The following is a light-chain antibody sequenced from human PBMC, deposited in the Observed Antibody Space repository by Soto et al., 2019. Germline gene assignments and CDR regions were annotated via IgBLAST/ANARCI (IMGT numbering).Light chain of an antibody. CDR2: AAS. J-gene: IGKJ1*01. V-gene: IGKV1-39*01. Sequence: DIQMTQSPSTLSASIGDRVTITCRASQNISSWLAWYQQKPGKAPKLLIYAASSLQSGVPSRFSGSESETDFTLTISSLQPEDFANYSCQQSYSTTWTFGQGTKVDIK. CDR3: QQSYSTTWT. CDR1: QNISSW.